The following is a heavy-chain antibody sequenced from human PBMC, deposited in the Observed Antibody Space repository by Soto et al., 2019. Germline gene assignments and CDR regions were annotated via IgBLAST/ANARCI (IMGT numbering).Heavy chain of an antibody. D-gene: IGHD5-12*01. CDR2: INPNGGGT. J-gene: IGHJ6*03. CDR3: SRESGGATAKVDYYYFYLDV. Sequence: QVQLVQSGAEVKKPGASVTVSCKASGYTFSDYYLHWVRQAPGQGPEWMGWINPNGGGTKYGQKFRGRVTMTRDTSVRTAFMELNSLKSDDTAGYYCSRESGGATAKVDYYYFYLDVWGKGTTVTVSS. CDR1: GYTFSDYY. V-gene: IGHV1-2*02.